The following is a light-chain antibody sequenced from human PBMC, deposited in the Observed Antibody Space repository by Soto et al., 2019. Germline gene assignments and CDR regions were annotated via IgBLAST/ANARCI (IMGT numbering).Light chain of an antibody. CDR3: QQYGHSPRT. CDR1: QSVGSN. CDR2: GAS. V-gene: IGKV3-15*01. Sequence: EIVMAQSPATLSVSPGERATLSCRASQSVGSNLAWYQQKPGQAPWLLIYGASTRVTGIPARFSGSGSGTDFTLTISSLEPEDFAVYYCQQYGHSPRTFGQGAKVDIK. J-gene: IGKJ1*01.